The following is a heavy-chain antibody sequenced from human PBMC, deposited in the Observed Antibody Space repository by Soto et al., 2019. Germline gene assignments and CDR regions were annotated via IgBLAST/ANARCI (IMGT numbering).Heavy chain of an antibody. D-gene: IGHD3-10*01. Sequence: PGGSLRLSCAASGFTFSSYGMHWVRQAPGKGLEWVAVISYDGSNKYYADSVKGRFTISRDNSKNTLYLQMNSLRAEDTAVYYCAKDRTYYGSGSYYNVGNYYYYYYMDVWGKGTTVTVSS. CDR3: AKDRTYYGSGSYYNVGNYYYYYYMDV. CDR2: ISYDGSNK. CDR1: GFTFSSYG. J-gene: IGHJ6*03. V-gene: IGHV3-30*18.